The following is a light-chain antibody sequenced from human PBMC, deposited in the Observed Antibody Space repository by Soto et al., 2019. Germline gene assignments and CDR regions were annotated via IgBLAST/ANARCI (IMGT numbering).Light chain of an antibody. J-gene: IGLJ1*01. V-gene: IGLV2-14*01. CDR2: EVS. CDR3: SSYTSSSTLNYV. CDR1: YSDIGAYNY. Sequence: QSVLTQPASASGSPGQSVTIPCTGTYSDIGAYNYVSFYQQHPGKAPKLMIYEVSNRPSGVSNRFSGSKSGNTASLTISGLQAEDEADYYCSSYTSSSTLNYVFGTGTKVTVL.